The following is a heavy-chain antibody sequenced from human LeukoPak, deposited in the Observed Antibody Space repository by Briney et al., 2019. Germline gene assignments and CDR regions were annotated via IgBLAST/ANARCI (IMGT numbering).Heavy chain of an antibody. CDR3: ARDNGGIDY. D-gene: IGHD4-23*01. Sequence: GGPLRLSCAASGYSFSNYWMHWARQAPGKGLVWVSHINNDGSSTNYADSVRGRFTVSRDNAKNTLYLQMNSLRAEDTAMYYCARDNGGIDYWGQGALVTVSS. J-gene: IGHJ4*02. V-gene: IGHV3-74*01. CDR1: GYSFSNYW. CDR2: INNDGSST.